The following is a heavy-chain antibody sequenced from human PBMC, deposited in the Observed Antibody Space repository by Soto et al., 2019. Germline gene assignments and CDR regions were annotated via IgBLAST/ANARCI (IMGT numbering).Heavy chain of an antibody. CDR2: IIPIFGTA. D-gene: IGHD6-6*01. CDR1: GGTFSSYA. V-gene: IGHV1-69*01. J-gene: IGHJ3*02. Sequence: QVQLVQSGAEVKKPGSSVRVSCKASGGTFSSYAISWVRQAPGQGLEWMGGIIPIFGTANYAQKFHGRVTITADESTSTAYMELSSLRSEDTAVYYCARCEPPEGRQLGPACAFDIWGQGTMVTVSS. CDR3: ARCEPPEGRQLGPACAFDI.